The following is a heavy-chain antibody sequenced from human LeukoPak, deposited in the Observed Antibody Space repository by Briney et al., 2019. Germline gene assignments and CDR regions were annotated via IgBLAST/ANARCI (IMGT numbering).Heavy chain of an antibody. Sequence: PGGSLRLSCAASGFTFSSYAMSWVRQAPGKGLEWVSAISGSGGSTYYADSVKGRFTTSRDNSKNTLYLHMNSLRAEDTTLYYCARSVQLGGSYYYFDYWGQGTLVTVSS. CDR1: GFTFSSYA. V-gene: IGHV3-23*01. CDR2: ISGSGGST. J-gene: IGHJ4*02. D-gene: IGHD1-26*01. CDR3: ARSVQLGGSYYYFDY.